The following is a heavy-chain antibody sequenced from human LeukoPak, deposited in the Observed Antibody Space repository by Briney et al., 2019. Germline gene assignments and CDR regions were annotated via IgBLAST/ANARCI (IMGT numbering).Heavy chain of an antibody. CDR3: AKLKQWQPQRYFFEY. Sequence: GSLRLSFSASGFPFSSYAMSWVRPAPGKGLEWVSTFSGTSSTSYAYAVKGRVTISRDNSKNTLYLQLNSLRAEDTAVYYCAKLKQWQPQRYFFEYWGQGALVTVAS. D-gene: IGHD6-19*01. CDR1: GFPFSSYA. V-gene: IGHV3-23*01. CDR2: FSGTSST. J-gene: IGHJ4*02.